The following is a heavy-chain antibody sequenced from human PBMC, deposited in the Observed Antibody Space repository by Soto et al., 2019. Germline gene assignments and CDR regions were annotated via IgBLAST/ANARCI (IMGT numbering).Heavy chain of an antibody. D-gene: IGHD2-15*01. CDR2: INHSGST. Sequence: SETLSLTCAVYGGSFSGYYWSWIRQPPGKGLEWIGEINHSGSTNYNPSLKSRVTISVDTSKNQFSLKLSSVTAADTAVYYCAVRSGVAVSYGDYWGQGTLVTVSS. CDR3: AVRSGVAVSYGDY. V-gene: IGHV4-34*01. J-gene: IGHJ4*02. CDR1: GGSFSGYY.